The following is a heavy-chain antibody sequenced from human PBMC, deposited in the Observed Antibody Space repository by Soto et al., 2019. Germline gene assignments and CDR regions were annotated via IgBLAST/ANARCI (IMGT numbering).Heavy chain of an antibody. CDR1: GYTFTSYD. V-gene: IGHV1-8*01. CDR3: ASGLDFWRTDAFDI. J-gene: IGHJ3*02. Sequence: GASVKVSCKASGYTFTSYDINWVRQATGQGLEWMGWMNPNSGNTGYAQKFQGRVTMTRNTSISTAYMELSSLRSEDTAVYYCASGLDFWRTDAFDIWGQGTMGTVSS. CDR2: MNPNSGNT. D-gene: IGHD3-3*01.